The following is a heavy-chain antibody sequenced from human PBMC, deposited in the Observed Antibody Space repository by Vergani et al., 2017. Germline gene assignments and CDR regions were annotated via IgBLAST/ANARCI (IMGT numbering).Heavy chain of an antibody. V-gene: IGHV3-48*03. J-gene: IGHJ3*02. D-gene: IGHD3-22*01. CDR3: AKDLDSSGYLGLAFDI. CDR2: ISSSGSTI. Sequence: EVQLVESGGGLVQPGGSLRLSCAASGFTFSNYEMNWVRQAPGKGLEWLSYISSSGSTIYYADSVMGRFTISRDNAKNSLYLQMNSLRAEDTALYYCAKDLDSSGYLGLAFDIWGQGTMVTVSS. CDR1: GFTFSNYE.